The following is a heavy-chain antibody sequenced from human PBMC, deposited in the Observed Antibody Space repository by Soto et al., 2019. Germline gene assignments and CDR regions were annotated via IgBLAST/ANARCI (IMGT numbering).Heavy chain of an antibody. Sequence: SETLSLTYAVYGGSFSGYYWNWIRQPPGKGLEWIGEIDHSGSTKYNPSLKSRVTISVDTSKNQFSLKVSSVTAADTAVYYCARDLGLRSAGDLYYYYMDVWGKGTTVTVSS. J-gene: IGHJ6*03. CDR3: ARDLGLRSAGDLYYYYMDV. D-gene: IGHD4-17*01. V-gene: IGHV4-34*01. CDR2: IDHSGST. CDR1: GGSFSGYY.